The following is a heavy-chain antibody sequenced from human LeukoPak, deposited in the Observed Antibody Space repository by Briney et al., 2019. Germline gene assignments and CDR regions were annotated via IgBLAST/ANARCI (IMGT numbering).Heavy chain of an antibody. V-gene: IGHV1-3*01. CDR1: GYTFTSYA. CDR2: INAGNGNT. CDR3: ARDLTYYYDSSGPRSEY. D-gene: IGHD3-22*01. Sequence: GASVKVSCKASGYTFTSYAMHWVRQAPGQRLEWVGWINAGNGNTKYSQKFQGRVTITRDTSASTAYMELSSLRSEDTAVYYCARDLTYYYDSSGPRSEYWGQGTLVTVSS. J-gene: IGHJ4*02.